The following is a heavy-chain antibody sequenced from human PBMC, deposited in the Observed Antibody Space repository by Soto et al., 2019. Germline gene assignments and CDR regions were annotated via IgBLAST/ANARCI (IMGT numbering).Heavy chain of an antibody. D-gene: IGHD1-26*01. J-gene: IGHJ6*02. V-gene: IGHV1-69*01. CDR3: ARGEQGNYVYYGMDV. Sequence: QVQLVQSGAEVKKPGSSVKVSCKASGGTFSSYAISWVRQAPGQGLEWMGGLSPIFGTANYAQKFQGRVTITADESTSAAYMELSSLRSEDTAVYYCARGEQGNYVYYGMDVWGQGTTVTVSS. CDR2: LSPIFGTA. CDR1: GGTFSSYA.